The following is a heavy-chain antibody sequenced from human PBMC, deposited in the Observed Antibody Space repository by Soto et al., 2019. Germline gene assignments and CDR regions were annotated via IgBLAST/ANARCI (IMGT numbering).Heavy chain of an antibody. CDR3: AKEGGVYRFDY. D-gene: IGHD3-16*01. V-gene: IGHV4-59*01. CDR2: IFYSEHL. CDR1: GGSMSSYY. J-gene: IGHJ4*02. Sequence: SETLSLTCIVSGGSMSSYYWSWIRQPPGKRLEWIGYIFYSEHLKYNPSLKSRLTISVDPSKNQNSLRLTSVTAADTAVYYCAKEGGVYRFDYWGQGTLVTVSS.